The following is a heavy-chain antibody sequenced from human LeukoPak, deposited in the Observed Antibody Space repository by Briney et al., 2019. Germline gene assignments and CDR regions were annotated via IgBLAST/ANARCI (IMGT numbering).Heavy chain of an antibody. CDR2: INPNSGGT. D-gene: IGHD1-26*01. V-gene: IGHV1-2*02. CDR1: GYTFTGYY. Sequence: ASVKVSCKASGYTFTGYYMHWLRQAPGQGLEWMGWINPNSGGTNYAQKFQGRVTMTRDTSISTAYMELSRLRSDDTAVYYCARDVAPGIVGATWGLDYWGQGTLVTVSS. J-gene: IGHJ4*02. CDR3: ARDVAPGIVGATWGLDY.